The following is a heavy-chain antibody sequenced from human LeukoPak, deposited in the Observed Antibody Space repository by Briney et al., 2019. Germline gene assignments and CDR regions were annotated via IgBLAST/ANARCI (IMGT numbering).Heavy chain of an antibody. CDR1: GFTFSSYG. Sequence: GGSLRLSCAASGFTFSSYGMHWVRQAPGKGLEWVAVISYDGSNKYYADSVKGRFTISRDNSENTLYLQMNSLRAEDTAVYYCAKPDSYGYYFDYWGQGTLVTVSS. CDR2: ISYDGSNK. J-gene: IGHJ4*02. CDR3: AKPDSYGYYFDY. V-gene: IGHV3-30*18. D-gene: IGHD5-18*01.